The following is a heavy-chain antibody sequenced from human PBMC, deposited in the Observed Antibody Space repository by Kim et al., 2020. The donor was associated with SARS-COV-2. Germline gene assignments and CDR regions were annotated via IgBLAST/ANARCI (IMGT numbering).Heavy chain of an antibody. D-gene: IGHD3-10*01. CDR3: ASGHTMDERRHWYFDL. Sequence: SETLSLTCAVYGGSFSGYYWSWIRQPPGKGLEWIGEINHSGSTNYNPSLKSRVTISVDTSKNQFSLKLSSVTAADTAVYYCASGHTMDERRHWYFDLWGRGTLVTVSS. J-gene: IGHJ2*01. V-gene: IGHV4-34*01. CDR2: INHSGST. CDR1: GGSFSGYY.